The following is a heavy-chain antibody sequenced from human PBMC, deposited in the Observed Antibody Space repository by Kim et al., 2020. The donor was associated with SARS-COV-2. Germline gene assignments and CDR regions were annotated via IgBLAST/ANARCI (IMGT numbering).Heavy chain of an antibody. V-gene: IGHV4-34*01. CDR2: INHSGST. Sequence: SETLSLTCAVYGGSFSGYYWSWIRQPPGKGLEWIGEINHSGSTNYNPSLKSRVTISVDTSKNQFSLKLSSVTAADTAVYYCARGRGAMVRGAPPDFDYLGQGTLVTVSS. CDR1: GGSFSGYY. J-gene: IGHJ4*02. CDR3: ARGRGAMVRGAPPDFDY. D-gene: IGHD3-10*01.